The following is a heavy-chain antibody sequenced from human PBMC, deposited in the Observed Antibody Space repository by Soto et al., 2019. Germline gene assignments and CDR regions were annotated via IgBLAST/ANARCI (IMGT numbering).Heavy chain of an antibody. CDR1: GFTFSSYA. J-gene: IGHJ6*03. CDR2: ISGSGGST. CDR3: AKGGRATAYYYYYMDV. D-gene: IGHD4-4*01. Sequence: EVQLLESGGGLVQPGGSLRLSCAASGFTFSSYAMSWVRQAPGKGLEWVSAISGSGGSTYYADSVKGRFTVSRDNSKNTLYLQMNSLRAEDTAVYYCAKGGRATAYYYYYMDVWGKGTTVTVSS. V-gene: IGHV3-23*01.